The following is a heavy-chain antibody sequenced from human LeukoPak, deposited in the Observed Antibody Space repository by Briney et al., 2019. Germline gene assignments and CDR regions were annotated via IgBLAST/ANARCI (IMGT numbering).Heavy chain of an antibody. V-gene: IGHV3-23*01. CDR1: GFTFSSYG. CDR2: ISGSGGST. Sequence: GGSLRLSCAASGFTFSSYGMSWVRQAPGKGREGVSAISGSGGSTYYGDSVKGRFTISRDNSKNTLYLQMNSLRAEDTAVYYCARRAGAYSHPYDYWGQGTLVTVSS. D-gene: IGHD4/OR15-4a*01. CDR3: ARRAGAYSHPYDY. J-gene: IGHJ4*02.